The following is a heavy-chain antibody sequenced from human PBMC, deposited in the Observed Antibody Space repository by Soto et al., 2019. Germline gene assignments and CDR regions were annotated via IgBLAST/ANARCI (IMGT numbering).Heavy chain of an antibody. CDR1: GGSFSGYY. D-gene: IGHD2-2*01. J-gene: IGHJ4*02. CDR3: ARGVPAAMTARNFDY. Sequence: SETLSLTCAVYGGSFSGYYWSWIRQPPGKGLEWIGEINHSGSTNYNPSLKSRVTISVDTSRNQFSLKLVSVTAADTAVYYCARGVPAAMTARNFDYWGQGTLVTVSS. CDR2: INHSGST. V-gene: IGHV4-34*01.